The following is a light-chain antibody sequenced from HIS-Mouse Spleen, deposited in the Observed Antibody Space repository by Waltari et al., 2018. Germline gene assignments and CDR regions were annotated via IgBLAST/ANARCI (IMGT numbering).Light chain of an antibody. CDR1: SSNIGIKT. Sequence: QSVLTQPPSASGTPGQRVTISCSGSSSNIGIKTVTWNQQLPGTAPKLLIYSNNQRPSGVPDRFSGSKSGTSASLAISGLQSEDEADYYCAAWDDSLNGNYVFGTGTKVTVL. V-gene: IGLV1-44*01. J-gene: IGLJ1*01. CDR3: AAWDDSLNGNYV. CDR2: SNN.